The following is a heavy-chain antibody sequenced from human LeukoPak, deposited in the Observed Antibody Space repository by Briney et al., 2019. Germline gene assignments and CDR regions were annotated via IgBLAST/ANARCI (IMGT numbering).Heavy chain of an antibody. CDR2: IIPILGIA. CDR3: ARENVVATGPDAFDI. Sequence: SVKVSCKASGGTFSSYAISWVRQAPGQGLEWMGRIIPILGIANYAQKFQGRVTITADKSTSTAYMELSSLRSEDTAVYYCARENVVATGPDAFDIWGQGTMVTVSS. CDR1: GGTFSSYA. D-gene: IGHD5-12*01. V-gene: IGHV1-69*04. J-gene: IGHJ3*02.